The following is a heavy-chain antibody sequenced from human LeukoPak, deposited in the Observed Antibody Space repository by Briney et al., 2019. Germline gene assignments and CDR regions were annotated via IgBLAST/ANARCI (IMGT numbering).Heavy chain of an antibody. Sequence: PGESLKISCKGSGYTFTNYWIGWVRQMPGKGLEWMGIIYPGASDTRYSPSFQGQVTISADKSLNTAYLQWSSLKASDTAMYYCARHPCKAAVPGQYYMDVWGKGTTVTVSS. CDR1: GYTFTNYW. J-gene: IGHJ6*03. D-gene: IGHD6-13*01. CDR3: ARHPCKAAVPGQYYMDV. V-gene: IGHV5-51*01. CDR2: IYPGASDT.